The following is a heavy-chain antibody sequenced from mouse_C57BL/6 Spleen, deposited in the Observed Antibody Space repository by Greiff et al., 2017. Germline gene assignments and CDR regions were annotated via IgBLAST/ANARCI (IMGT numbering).Heavy chain of an antibody. CDR1: GYTFTSYW. CDR3: ARYRITTVVARYFDV. D-gene: IGHD1-1*01. CDR2: IHPNSGST. Sequence: QVQLQQPGAELVKPGASVKLSCKASGYTFTSYWMRWVKQRPGQGLEWIGMIHPNSGSTNYNEKFKSKATLTVDKSSSTAYMQLSSLTSEDSAVYYCARYRITTVVARYFDVWGTGTTVTVSS. J-gene: IGHJ1*03. V-gene: IGHV1-64*01.